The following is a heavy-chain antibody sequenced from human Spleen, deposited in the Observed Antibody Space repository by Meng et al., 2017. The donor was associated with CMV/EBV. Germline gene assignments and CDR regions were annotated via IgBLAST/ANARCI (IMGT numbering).Heavy chain of an antibody. Sequence: GESLKISCAVSGLTFSHAWMSWVRQAPGQGLEWVGRIKSATDGGTIDYAAPVKGRFTISRDDSKNTVHLQMNSLRAEDTAVYYCARALRYCSSTSCYLFDAFDIWGQGTMVTVSS. CDR3: ARALRYCSSTSCYLFDAFDI. D-gene: IGHD2-2*01. J-gene: IGHJ3*02. CDR1: GLTFSHAW. CDR2: IKSATDGGTI. V-gene: IGHV3-15*05.